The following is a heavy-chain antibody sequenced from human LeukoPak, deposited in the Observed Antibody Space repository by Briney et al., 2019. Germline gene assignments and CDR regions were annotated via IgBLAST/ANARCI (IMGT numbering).Heavy chain of an antibody. Sequence: ASETLSLTRTVSGASISSGVYYWSWLRQPPGKGLEWIGYIYNSGRTFYNPSLKTRLTISVGTSKKQFSLKLSSVAAADTAVYYCARAKGPGAHYNWFDPWGQGTLVTVSS. D-gene: IGHD2-2*01. J-gene: IGHJ5*02. CDR2: IYNSGRT. CDR3: ARAKGPGAHYNWFDP. CDR1: GASISSGVYY. V-gene: IGHV4-30-4*01.